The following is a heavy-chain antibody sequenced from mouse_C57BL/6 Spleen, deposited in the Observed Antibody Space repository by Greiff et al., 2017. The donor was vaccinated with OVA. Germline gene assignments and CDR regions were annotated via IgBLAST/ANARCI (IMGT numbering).Heavy chain of an antibody. D-gene: IGHD2-3*01. J-gene: IGHJ3*02. Sequence: QVQLQQSGAELVRPGASVTLSCKASGYTFTDYEMHWVKQTPVHGLEWIGAIDPETGGTAYNQKFKGKAILTAAKSSSTAYMELRSLTSEDSAVYYCTRSLFYDGYYPPWWGQGTLVTVSA. V-gene: IGHV1-15*01. CDR2: IDPETGGT. CDR3: TRSLFYDGYYPPW. CDR1: GYTFTDYE.